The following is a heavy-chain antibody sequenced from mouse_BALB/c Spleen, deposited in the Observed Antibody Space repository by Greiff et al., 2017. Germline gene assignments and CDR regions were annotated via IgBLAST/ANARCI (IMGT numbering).Heavy chain of an antibody. Sequence: EVQVVESGGGLVQPGGSMKLSCVASGFTFSNYWMNWVRQSPEKGLEWVAEIRLKSNNYATHYAESVKGRFTISRDDSKSSVYLQVNNLRAEDTGIYYCTKLTGTGAWFAYWGQGTLVTVSA. V-gene: IGHV6-6*02. J-gene: IGHJ3*01. CDR3: TKLTGTGAWFAY. CDR1: GFTFSNYW. CDR2: IRLKSNNYAT. D-gene: IGHD4-1*01.